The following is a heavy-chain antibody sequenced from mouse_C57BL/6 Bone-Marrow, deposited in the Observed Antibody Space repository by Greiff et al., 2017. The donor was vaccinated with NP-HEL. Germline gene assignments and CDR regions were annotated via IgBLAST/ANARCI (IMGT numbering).Heavy chain of an antibody. Sequence: VQLQQSGAELVRPGASVTLSCKASGYTFTDYEMHWVKQTPVHGLEWIGAIDPETGGTAYNQKFKGKAILTADKSSSTAYMELRSLTSEDSAVYYGTRNNYYGRGGFAYGGQGTLVTVSA. CDR1: GYTFTDYE. CDR2: IDPETGGT. CDR3: TRNNYYGRGGFAY. J-gene: IGHJ3*01. V-gene: IGHV1-15*01. D-gene: IGHD1-1*01.